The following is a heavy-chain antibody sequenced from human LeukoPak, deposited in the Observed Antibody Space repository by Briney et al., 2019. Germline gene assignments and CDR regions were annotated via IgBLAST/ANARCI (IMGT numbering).Heavy chain of an antibody. CDR2: INYDGET. CDR3: ARNTHATTDWPYFDF. D-gene: IGHD3-9*01. Sequence: PSGTLSLTCAVSGVSISRYCWSWIRQNPGKGLQWIAYINYDGETNYDYSLKSRVTISVDTSKNQFPLRLTSVTAADTAIYYCARNTHATTDWPYFDFWGQGAHITVSS. J-gene: IGHJ4*02. CDR1: GVSISRYC. V-gene: IGHV4-59*08.